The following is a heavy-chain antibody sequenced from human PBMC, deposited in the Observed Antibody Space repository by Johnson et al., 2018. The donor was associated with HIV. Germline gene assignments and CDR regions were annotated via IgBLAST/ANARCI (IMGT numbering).Heavy chain of an antibody. J-gene: IGHJ3*01. CDR1: GFTVSRNY. V-gene: IGHV3-53*01. CDR2: IYSDDMT. D-gene: IGHD6-13*01. Sequence: MQLVESGGGLIQSGGSLRLSCAASGFTVSRNYMSWVRQAPGKGLEWVSVIYSDDMTYYADSVKGRFTISRVNSKNTLYLQMNSLRAEDTAVYYCARETRSAAAGHGAFDVWGQGTMVTVSS. CDR3: ARETRSAAAGHGAFDV.